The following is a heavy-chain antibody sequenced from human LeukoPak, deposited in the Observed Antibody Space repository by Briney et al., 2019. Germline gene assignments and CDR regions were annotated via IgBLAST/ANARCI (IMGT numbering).Heavy chain of an antibody. CDR2: IYTSGST. J-gene: IGHJ5*02. CDR3: AREAAAVAGTVLRGWFDP. D-gene: IGHD6-19*01. V-gene: IGHV4-4*07. CDR1: GGSISSYY. Sequence: SETLSLTCTVSGGSISSYYWSWIRQPAGKGLEWIGRIYTSGSTNYNPSLKSRVTMSVDTSKNQFSLKLSSVTAADTAVYYCAREAAAVAGTVLRGWFDPWGQGTLVTVSS.